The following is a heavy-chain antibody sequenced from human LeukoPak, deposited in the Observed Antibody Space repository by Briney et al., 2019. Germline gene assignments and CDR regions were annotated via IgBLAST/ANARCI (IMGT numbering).Heavy chain of an antibody. CDR3: ARGPVVGITGTKGYFDY. D-gene: IGHD1-7*01. J-gene: IGHJ4*01. V-gene: IGHV3-13*01. CDR2: IGTAGDT. Sequence: GGSLRLSCAASGFTSSTCDIHWVRQARGNGLESRSSIGTAGDTYYAGSVRGRFTISRENVKNAFYLQMNSLRPGDTAVYYCARGPVVGITGTKGYFDYWGHGTLVTVSS. CDR1: GFTSSTCD.